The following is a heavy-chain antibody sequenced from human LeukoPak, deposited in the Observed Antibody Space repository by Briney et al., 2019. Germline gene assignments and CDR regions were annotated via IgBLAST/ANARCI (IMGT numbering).Heavy chain of an antibody. Sequence: PGGSLRLSCAASGFTFSSYSMNWVRQAPGKGLEWVSVILGGGGTYYADFVKGRFTISRDNSKNTLYLQMNSLRAEDTAVYYCARGLVLTYYYFESWGQGTLVTVSS. CDR3: ARGLVLTYYYFES. J-gene: IGHJ4*02. V-gene: IGHV3-66*01. CDR2: ILGGGGT. CDR1: GFTFSSYS. D-gene: IGHD2-8*02.